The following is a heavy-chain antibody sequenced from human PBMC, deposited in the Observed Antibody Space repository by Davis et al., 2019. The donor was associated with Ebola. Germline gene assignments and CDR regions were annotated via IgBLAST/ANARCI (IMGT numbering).Heavy chain of an antibody. Sequence: GESLKISCAASGFTVSSNYMRWVRQAPGKGLEWVSVIYSGGSTYYADSVKGRFTISRDNSKNTLYLQMNSLRAEDTAVYYCARQWLLEYAFDIWGQGTMVTVSS. D-gene: IGHD3-22*01. CDR3: ARQWLLEYAFDI. J-gene: IGHJ3*02. CDR1: GFTVSSNY. V-gene: IGHV3-53*01. CDR2: IYSGGST.